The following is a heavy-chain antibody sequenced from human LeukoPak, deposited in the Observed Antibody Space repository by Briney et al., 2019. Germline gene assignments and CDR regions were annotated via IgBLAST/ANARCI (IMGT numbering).Heavy chain of an antibody. D-gene: IGHD3-3*01. J-gene: IGHJ4*02. CDR3: ARARFLEWLAVFDY. Sequence: ASVKVSCKASGYTFTSYGISWVRQAPGQGLEWMGWISAYNGNTNYAQKFQGRVTMTRDTSISTAYMELSRLRSDDTAVYYCARARFLEWLAVFDYWGQGTLVTVSS. CDR2: ISAYNGNT. V-gene: IGHV1-18*01. CDR1: GYTFTSYG.